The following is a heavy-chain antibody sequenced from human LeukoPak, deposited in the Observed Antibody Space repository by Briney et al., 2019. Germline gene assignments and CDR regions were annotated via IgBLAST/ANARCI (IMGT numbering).Heavy chain of an antibody. CDR2: IYYSGSN. V-gene: IGHV4-39*01. CDR1: GGSISSSSYY. D-gene: IGHD3-22*01. CDR3: ARHPNYDSSGYIETPSFDY. Sequence: PSETLSLTCTVSGGSISSSSYYWGWIRQPPGKGLEWIGRIYYSGSNCCNPSLKSRVTISVDTSKNKFSLKLRSVTAADTAVYYYARHPNYDSSGYIETPSFDYWGQGTLVTVSS. J-gene: IGHJ4*02.